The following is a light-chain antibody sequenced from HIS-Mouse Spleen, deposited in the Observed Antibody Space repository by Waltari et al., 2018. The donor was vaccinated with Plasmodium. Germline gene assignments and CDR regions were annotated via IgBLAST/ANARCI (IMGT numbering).Light chain of an antibody. CDR3: YSTDSSGNHRV. CDR1: ALPKKY. J-gene: IGLJ3*02. V-gene: IGLV3-10*01. CDR2: EDS. Sequence: SYELTQPPSVSVSPGQTARITCSGDALPKKYAYWYQQKSGQAPVQVIYEDSKRPSGIPEGFSGSSSGTMATLTISVAQVEDEADYYCYSTDSSGNHRVFGGGTKLTVL.